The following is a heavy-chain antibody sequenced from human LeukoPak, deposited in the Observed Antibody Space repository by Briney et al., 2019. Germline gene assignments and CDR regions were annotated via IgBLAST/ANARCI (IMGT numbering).Heavy chain of an antibody. Sequence: SETLSLTCTVSGGSISSYYWSWIRQPPGKGLGWIGYIYYSGSTNYNPSLKSRVSISVDTSKNQFSLKLSSVTAADTAVYYCARKLYCSSTSCHGVWFDPWGQGTLVTVSS. D-gene: IGHD2-2*01. V-gene: IGHV4-59*01. CDR3: ARKLYCSSTSCHGVWFDP. CDR2: IYYSGST. CDR1: GGSISSYY. J-gene: IGHJ5*02.